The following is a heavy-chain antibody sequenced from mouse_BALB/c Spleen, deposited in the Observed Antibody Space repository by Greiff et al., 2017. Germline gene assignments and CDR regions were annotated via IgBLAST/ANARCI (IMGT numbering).Heavy chain of an antibody. V-gene: IGHV5-6*01. J-gene: IGHJ2*01. CDR3: AGGVRRYYFAY. D-gene: IGHD2-14*01. CDR2: ISSGGSYT. CDR1: GFTFSSYG. Sequence: EVQLQESGGDLVKPGGSLKLSCAASGFTFSSYGMSWVRQTPDKRLEWVATISSGGSYTYYPDSVKGRFTISRDNAKNTLYLQMSSLKSEDTAMYYCAGGVRRYYFAYWGQGTTLTVSS.